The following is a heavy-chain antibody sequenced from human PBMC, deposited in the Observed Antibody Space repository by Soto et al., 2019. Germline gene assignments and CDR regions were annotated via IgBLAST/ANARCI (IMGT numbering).Heavy chain of an antibody. Sequence: SETLSLTCTVSGGSISSYYWSWIRQPPGKGLEWIGYIYYSGSTNYNPSLKSRVTISVDTSKNQFSLKLSSVTAADTAVYYCARDQSLARQVAPDYWGQGTLVTVS. J-gene: IGHJ4*02. V-gene: IGHV4-59*12. CDR3: ARDQSLARQVAPDY. CDR2: IYYSGST. CDR1: GGSISSYY. D-gene: IGHD2-21*01.